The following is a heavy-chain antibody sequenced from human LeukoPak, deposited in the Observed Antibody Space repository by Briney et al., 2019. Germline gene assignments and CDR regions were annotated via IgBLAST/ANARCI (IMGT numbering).Heavy chain of an antibody. CDR2: ISYDGSNK. D-gene: IGHD5-18*01. Sequence: PGRSLRLSCAASGFTFSSYGMHWVRQAPGKGLEWVAVISYDGSNKYYADSVKGRFTISRDNSKNTLYLQMSSLRAEDTAVYYCAKGLNSYGYGDYFDYWGQGTLVTVSS. CDR1: GFTFSSYG. V-gene: IGHV3-30*18. CDR3: AKGLNSYGYGDYFDY. J-gene: IGHJ4*02.